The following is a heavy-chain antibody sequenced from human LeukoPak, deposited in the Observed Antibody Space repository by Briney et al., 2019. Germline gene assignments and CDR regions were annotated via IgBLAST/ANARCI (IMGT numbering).Heavy chain of an antibody. J-gene: IGHJ6*02. D-gene: IGHD3-3*01. CDR1: GFTFRSYA. CDR2: ISWDGTVK. CDR3: ARDRVVPYDFWSGSYYGMDV. V-gene: IGHV3-30-3*01. Sequence: GGSLRLSCAASGFTFRSYAIHWVRQAPGKGLEWVAFISWDGTVKYYADSVKGRFSISRDNSKNMLSLQMNSLRGEDTAVYYCARDRVVPYDFWSGSYYGMDVWGQGTTVTVSS.